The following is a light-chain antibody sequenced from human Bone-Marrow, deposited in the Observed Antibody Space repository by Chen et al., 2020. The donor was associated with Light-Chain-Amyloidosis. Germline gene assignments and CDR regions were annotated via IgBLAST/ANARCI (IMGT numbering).Light chain of an antibody. Sequence: QSALTQPASVSGSPGPSITLSCTGTSGDVGTYSYVSWYQQHPGNAPKVMIYAVSNRPSGVSNRVSGSKSGNTASLTISGLQAEDEADYYCSSFTSSSSYVFGPGTKVTVL. V-gene: IGLV2-14*01. J-gene: IGLJ1*01. CDR3: SSFTSSSSYV. CDR1: SGDVGTYSY. CDR2: AVS.